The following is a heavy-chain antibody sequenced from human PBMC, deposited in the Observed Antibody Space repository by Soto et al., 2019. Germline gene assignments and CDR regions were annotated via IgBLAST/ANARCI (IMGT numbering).Heavy chain of an antibody. J-gene: IGHJ4*02. CDR3: AIDWHTTVTTQTDY. V-gene: IGHV1-18*01. D-gene: IGHD4-17*01. CDR2: ISAYNGNT. Sequence: QVQLVQSGSEVKKPGASVKVSCKASGYTFTSYGISWVRQAPGQGLEWMGWISAYNGNTNYAQKLQGRVTMTTDTSTSTAYMELRGLISDDTAVYYCAIDWHTTVTTQTDYWGQGTLVTVYS. CDR1: GYTFTSYG.